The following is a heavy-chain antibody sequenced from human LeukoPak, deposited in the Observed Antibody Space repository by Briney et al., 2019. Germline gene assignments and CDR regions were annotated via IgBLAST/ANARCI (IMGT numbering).Heavy chain of an antibody. CDR1: GFSFSTYW. J-gene: IGHJ3*02. V-gene: IGHV3-7*01. Sequence: GGSLRLSCAAAGFSFSTYWTSWVRQAPGKGLEWVANIKQDGSEKYYVDSVKGRFTISRDNAKNSLYLQLNSLRAEDTAVYYCARGQWLRFDASDMWGQGTLVTVSS. CDR3: ARGQWLRFDASDM. CDR2: IKQDGSEK. D-gene: IGHD5-12*01.